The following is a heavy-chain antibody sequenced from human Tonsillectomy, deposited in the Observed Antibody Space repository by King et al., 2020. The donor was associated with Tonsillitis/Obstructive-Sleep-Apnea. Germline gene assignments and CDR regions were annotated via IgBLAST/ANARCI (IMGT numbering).Heavy chain of an antibody. CDR2: IYSGGTT. CDR1: GFTVSNNY. V-gene: IGHV3-66*01. D-gene: IGHD3-3*01. Sequence: VQLVESGGGLVLPGESLRLSCVVSGFTVSNNYMSWVRQAPGKGLEWVSVIYSGGTTYYADSVKGRFTISRDNSKNTVYLEMNSLRVEDTAVYYCARDSPDYDFYYFDYWAREPRSPSPQ. CDR3: ARDSPDYDFYYFDY. J-gene: IGHJ4*02.